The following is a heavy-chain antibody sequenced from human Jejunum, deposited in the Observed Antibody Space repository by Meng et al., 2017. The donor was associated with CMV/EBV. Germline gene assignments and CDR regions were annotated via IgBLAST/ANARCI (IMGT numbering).Heavy chain of an antibody. V-gene: IGHV1-3*04. CDR2: IYTDSGDT. D-gene: IGHD3-16*01. CDR3: ARGVISYHDS. CDR1: GYTFTNFA. J-gene: IGHJ5*02. Sequence: KLSCKAYGYTFTNFAIHWVRQAPGQRLEWMGWIYTDSGDTKFSQKFQGRVSFTRDTSATTAYMELSSLRSEDTAVYYCARGVISYHDSWGQGTLVTVSS.